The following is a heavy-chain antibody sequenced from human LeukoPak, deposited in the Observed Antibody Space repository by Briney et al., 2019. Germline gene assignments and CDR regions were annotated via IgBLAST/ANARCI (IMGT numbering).Heavy chain of an antibody. Sequence: ASVKVSCKASGYTFTNYGIIWVRQAPGQGLEWMGWISVYNGKTNYAQKLQGRVTMTTDISTGIVYMELRSLRSDDTAVYYCARDLAVVTAFGQHAFDIWGQGTMVTVSS. V-gene: IGHV1-18*01. J-gene: IGHJ3*02. CDR3: ARDLAVVTAFGQHAFDI. CDR2: ISVYNGKT. D-gene: IGHD2-21*02. CDR1: GYTFTNYG.